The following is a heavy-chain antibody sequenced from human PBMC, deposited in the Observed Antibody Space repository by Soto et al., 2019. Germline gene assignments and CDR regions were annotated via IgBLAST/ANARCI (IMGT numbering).Heavy chain of an antibody. CDR2: ISGSGGSA. J-gene: IGHJ4*02. V-gene: IGHV3-23*01. D-gene: IGHD7-27*01. CDR3: AKEVSLGSTVDLGY. Sequence: PGGSLRLSCAASGFTCSNSAMSWVLQSPEKGLGWLSTISGSGGSAYYADAVKDRFSISRDNSMGTLYLQMKSRRVEDTAIHYFAKEVSLGSTVDLGYWGQGTLVSVSS. CDR1: GFTCSNSA.